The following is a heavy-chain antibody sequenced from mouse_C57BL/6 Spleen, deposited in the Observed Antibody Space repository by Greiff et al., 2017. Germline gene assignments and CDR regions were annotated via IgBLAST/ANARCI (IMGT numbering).Heavy chain of an antibody. Sequence: QVQLQQSGPELVKPGASVTLSCKASGYTFTSYDINWVKQRPGQGLEWIGWIYPRDGSTKYNEKFKGKATLTVDTYSSTAYMELHSLTSEDSSVYFGAEWWAYYSKGRYIDVWGTGTTVTVSS. D-gene: IGHD2-5*01. CDR1: GYTFTSYD. V-gene: IGHV1-85*01. J-gene: IGHJ1*03. CDR3: AEWWAYYSKGRYIDV. CDR2: IYPRDGST.